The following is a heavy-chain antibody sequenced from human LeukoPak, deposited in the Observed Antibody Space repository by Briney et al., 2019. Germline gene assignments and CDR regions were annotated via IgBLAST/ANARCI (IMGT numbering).Heavy chain of an antibody. CDR2: VSSSGGTT. V-gene: IGHV3-23*01. D-gene: IGHD2-15*01. J-gene: IGHJ6*03. CDR1: GFTFSSYG. Sequence: GGSLRVSCAASGFTFSSYGMSWVRQAPGKGLEWVSAVSSSGGTTYYADSVKGRFTISRDNSKNTLSLQMNSLRAEDTAIYYCAKNGDRGAYCSGGSCYPYYYYYMDVWGKGTTVTISS. CDR3: AKNGDRGAYCSGGSCYPYYYYYMDV.